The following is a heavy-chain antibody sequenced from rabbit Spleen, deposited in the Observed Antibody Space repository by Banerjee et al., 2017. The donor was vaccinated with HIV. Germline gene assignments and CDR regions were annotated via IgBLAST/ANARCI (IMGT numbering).Heavy chain of an antibody. CDR3: ARTDAGANGALYFDL. CDR1: GVSFSSNYY. CDR2: IYTGSSGST. D-gene: IGHD4-2*01. J-gene: IGHJ4*01. V-gene: IGHV1S40*01. Sequence: QSLEESGGGLVKPGASLTLTCSASGVSFSSNYYMCWVRQAPGKGLEWIGCIYTGSSGSTYYASWAKGRFTISKASSTTVDLKMTSLTAADTATYFCARTDAGANGALYFDLWGPGTLVTVS.